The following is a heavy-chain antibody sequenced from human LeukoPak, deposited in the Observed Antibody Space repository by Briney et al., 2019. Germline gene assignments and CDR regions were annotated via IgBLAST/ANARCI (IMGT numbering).Heavy chain of an antibody. Sequence: GGSLRLSCAASGFTFSSYSMNWVRQAPGKGLEWVSSISSSSSYIYYADSVKGRFTISRDNAKNSLYLQMNSLRAEDTAVYYCARNGDSSGWFFASDYWGQGTLVTVSS. D-gene: IGHD6-19*01. CDR2: ISSSSSYI. V-gene: IGHV3-21*01. CDR1: GFTFSSYS. J-gene: IGHJ4*02. CDR3: ARNGDSSGWFFASDY.